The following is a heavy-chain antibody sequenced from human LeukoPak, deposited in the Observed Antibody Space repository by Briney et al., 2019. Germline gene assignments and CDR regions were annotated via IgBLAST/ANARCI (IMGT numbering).Heavy chain of an antibody. CDR3: ARDGDIAYSSSYYFDY. CDR2: IYSGGST. J-gene: IGHJ4*02. D-gene: IGHD6-13*01. V-gene: IGHV3-66*01. CDR1: GFIVSSNY. Sequence: GGSLRLSCAASGFIVSSNYMSWVRQAPGKGLDWVSVIYSGGSTYYADSVKGRFAISRDNSKNTLYLQMNSLRAEDTAVYYCARDGDIAYSSSYYFDYWGQGTLVTVSS.